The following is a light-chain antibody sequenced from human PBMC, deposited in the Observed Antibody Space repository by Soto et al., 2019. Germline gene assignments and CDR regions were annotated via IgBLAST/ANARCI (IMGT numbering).Light chain of an antibody. V-gene: IGLV2-11*01. CDR2: DVS. CDR3: QHYNSYSEA. CDR1: SGDGGDYDY. Sequence: SVLTQPRSLSGSPGQSVTLSCPGTSGDGGDYDYVSWYQQHPGKAPKVLLYDVSKRPSGVPDRFSGSRSGNTASLTISGLQADDEGDYYCQHYNSYSEAFGQGTK. J-gene: IGLJ3*02.